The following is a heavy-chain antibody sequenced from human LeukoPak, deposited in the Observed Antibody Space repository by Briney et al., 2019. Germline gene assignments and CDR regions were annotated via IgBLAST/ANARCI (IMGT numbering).Heavy chain of an antibody. Sequence: GGSLRLSCAASGFTFILYCMHWVRRAPGKGLVWVSRISTDGSVTSYADSVKGRFSISRENAKNTMYLQLNSLRAEDTAVYYCARIGGSGSYSGHYFDHWGQGTLVTVSS. D-gene: IGHD3-10*01. V-gene: IGHV3-74*01. J-gene: IGHJ4*02. CDR2: ISTDGSVT. CDR3: ARIGGSGSYSGHYFDH. CDR1: GFTFILYC.